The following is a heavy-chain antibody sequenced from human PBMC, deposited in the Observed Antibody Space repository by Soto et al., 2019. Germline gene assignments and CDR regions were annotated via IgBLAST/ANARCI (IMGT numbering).Heavy chain of an antibody. CDR3: ANLLNVAAAGTPHYYGVDV. D-gene: IGHD6-13*01. V-gene: IGHV3-30-3*01. CDR1: GFTFSIYA. J-gene: IGHJ6*02. Sequence: QVQLVESGGGVVQPGRSLRLSCAASGFTFSIYAMNWVRQAPGKGLEWVAFISFDGSKIYYADSVRGRFTISRDNSKSTVYLQMTSLRPGDAAVYHCANLLNVAAAGTPHYYGVDVWGQGTTVTVS. CDR2: ISFDGSKI.